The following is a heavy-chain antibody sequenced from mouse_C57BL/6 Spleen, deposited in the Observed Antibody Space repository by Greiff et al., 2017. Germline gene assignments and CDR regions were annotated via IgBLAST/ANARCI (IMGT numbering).Heavy chain of an antibody. Sequence: QVQLQQPGAELVRPGSSVKLSCKASGYTFTSYWMHWVKQRPIQGLEWIGNIDPSDSETHYNQKFKDKATLTVDKSSSTAYMQLSSLTSEDSAVYYCARHCDYPMGYWGQRTSVTVST. D-gene: IGHD2-13*01. CDR2: IDPSDSET. CDR3: ARHCDYPMGY. J-gene: IGHJ4*01. V-gene: IGHV1-52*01. CDR1: GYTFTSYW.